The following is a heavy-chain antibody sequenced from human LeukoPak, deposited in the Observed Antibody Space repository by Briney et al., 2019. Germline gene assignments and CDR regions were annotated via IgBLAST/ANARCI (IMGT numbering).Heavy chain of an antibody. CDR3: ANDQGSGWWGDY. V-gene: IGHV3-30*18. Sequence: GGSLRLSCAASGFTFSSYGMHWVRQAPGKGLEWVAVISYDGSNKYYADSVKGRFTISRDNSKNTLYLQMNSLRAEDTAVYYCANDQGSGWWGDYWGQGTLVTVSS. D-gene: IGHD6-19*01. CDR2: ISYDGSNK. J-gene: IGHJ4*02. CDR1: GFTFSSYG.